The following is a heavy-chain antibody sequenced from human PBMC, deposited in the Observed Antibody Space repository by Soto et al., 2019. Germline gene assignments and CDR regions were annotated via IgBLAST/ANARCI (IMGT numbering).Heavy chain of an antibody. D-gene: IGHD4-17*01. CDR2: INWNGGRA. V-gene: IGHV3-20*04. CDR1: GFILDDYG. J-gene: IGHJ4*02. Sequence: EVQLVESGGGVVRPGGSLRLSCAASGFILDDYGMSWVRQAPGKGLEWVCGINWNGGRADYADSVKGRFTISRDNAKNSLYLQMNTLRPEDTAFYYCARGYYGDFAIFDYWGQGTLVTVSS. CDR3: ARGYYGDFAIFDY.